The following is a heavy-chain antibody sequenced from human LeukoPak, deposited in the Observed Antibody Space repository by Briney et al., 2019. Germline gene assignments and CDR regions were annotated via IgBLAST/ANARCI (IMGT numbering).Heavy chain of an antibody. CDR3: ARGYCRSTTSCYFDY. CDR2: IRKKVNSYTT. Sequence: GGSLRLSCAASGFPFSSYAMSWVRQAPGKGLEWVGRIRKKVNSYTTEYAATVKGRLTISRDDSKNSLYLQMNSLKTEDTAVYYCARGYCRSTTSCYFDYWGQGTLVTVSS. D-gene: IGHD2/OR15-2a*01. CDR1: GFPFSSYA. V-gene: IGHV3-72*01. J-gene: IGHJ4*02.